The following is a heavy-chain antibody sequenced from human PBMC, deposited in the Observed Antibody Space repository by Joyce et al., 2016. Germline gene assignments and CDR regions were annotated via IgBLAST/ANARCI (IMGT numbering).Heavy chain of an antibody. Sequence: QVQLHQSGPGLVKPSQTLSLTCAISGDSVSSNSDAWIWIRQSPSRGLEWRGRTYYRAKWYNDYAVSVKSRMTINSDTSKNQLSLHLNSVTPEDTAIYYCARAGITIFGIITGAMDVWGQGTTVTVSS. CDR2: TYYRAKWYN. V-gene: IGHV6-1*01. CDR3: ARAGITIFGIITGAMDV. CDR1: GDSVSSNSDA. J-gene: IGHJ6*02. D-gene: IGHD3-3*01.